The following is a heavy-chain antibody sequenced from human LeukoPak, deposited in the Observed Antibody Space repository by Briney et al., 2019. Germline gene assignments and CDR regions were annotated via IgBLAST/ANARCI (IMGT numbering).Heavy chain of an antibody. Sequence: SETLSLTCTVSGGSVSSYYWSWIRQPAGKGLEWIGRIYISGSGSTNYNPSLKSRVTMSVDTSKNQFSLKLSSVTAADTAVYYCARDKRVAVAGTYIYYYYMDVWGNGTTVTISS. V-gene: IGHV4-4*07. CDR3: ARDKRVAVAGTYIYYYYMDV. CDR2: IYISGSGST. CDR1: GGSVSSYY. D-gene: IGHD6-19*01. J-gene: IGHJ6*03.